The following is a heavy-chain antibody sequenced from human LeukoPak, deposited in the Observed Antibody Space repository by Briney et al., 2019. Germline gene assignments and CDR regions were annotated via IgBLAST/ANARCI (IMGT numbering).Heavy chain of an antibody. Sequence: ASVKVSCKASGYTFTGYYMHWVRQAPGQGLEWMGWINPNSGGTNYAQKFQGKVTMTRDTSISTAYMELSRLRSDDTAVYYCARVSSGWYLGYYYYMDVWGKGTTVTVSS. J-gene: IGHJ6*03. CDR3: ARVSSGWYLGYYYYMDV. D-gene: IGHD6-19*01. CDR1: GYTFTGYY. V-gene: IGHV1-2*02. CDR2: INPNSGGT.